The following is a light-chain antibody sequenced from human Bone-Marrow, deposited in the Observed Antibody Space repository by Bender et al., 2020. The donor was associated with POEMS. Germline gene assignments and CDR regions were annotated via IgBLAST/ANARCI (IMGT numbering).Light chain of an antibody. CDR2: EDT. Sequence: SSELTQPPSVSVSPGQTARITCSGDSLPKQYAYWYQQKPGQAPVLLIYEDTKRPSGIPGRFSGSNSGTTATLTISGVQAEDEADYYCQSADNNNSYVFGTGTKVTLL. J-gene: IGLJ1*01. V-gene: IGLV3-25*03. CDR3: QSADNNNSYV. CDR1: SLPKQY.